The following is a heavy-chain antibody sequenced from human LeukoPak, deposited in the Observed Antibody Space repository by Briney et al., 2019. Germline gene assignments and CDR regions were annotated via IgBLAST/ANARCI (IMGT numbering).Heavy chain of an antibody. D-gene: IGHD3-3*01. J-gene: IGHJ4*02. CDR2: FDPEDGET. CDR3: ATSDLGSGVIDY. CDR1: GYTLTELS. V-gene: IGHV1-24*01. Sequence: GASVKVSCKVSGYTLTELSMHWVRQAPGKGLEWMGGFDPEDGETIYAQKFQGRVTMTEDTSTDTAYMELSSLRPEDTAVYYCATSDLGSGVIDYWGQGTLVTVSS.